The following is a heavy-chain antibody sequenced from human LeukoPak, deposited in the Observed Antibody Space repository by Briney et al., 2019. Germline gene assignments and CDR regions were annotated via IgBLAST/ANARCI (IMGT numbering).Heavy chain of an antibody. CDR2: ISISSSYI. J-gene: IGHJ6*03. Sequence: PGGSLRLSCAASGFTFSRYSMNWVRQAPGKGLEWVSSISISSSYIYYADSVKGRFTMSRDNAKNSLYLQVNSLRAEDTAVYYCARVGFGEFLLSRKYYYYMEVWGKGTTVTVSS. CDR1: GFTFSRYS. V-gene: IGHV3-21*01. CDR3: ARVGFGEFLLSRKYYYYMEV. D-gene: IGHD3-10*01.